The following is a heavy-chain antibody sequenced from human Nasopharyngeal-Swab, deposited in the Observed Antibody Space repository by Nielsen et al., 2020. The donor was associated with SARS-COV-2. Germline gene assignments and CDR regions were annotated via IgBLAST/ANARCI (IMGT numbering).Heavy chain of an antibody. D-gene: IGHD5-18*01. CDR2: INHSGST. CDR3: ARGGYSYGPDY. J-gene: IGHJ4*02. Sequence: SETLSLTCAVYGGSFSGYYWSWIRQPPGKGLEWIGEINHSGSTNYNPSLKSRVTMSVDTSKNQFSLKLSSVTAADTAVYYCARGGYSYGPDYWGQGTLVTVSS. V-gene: IGHV4-34*01. CDR1: GGSFSGYY.